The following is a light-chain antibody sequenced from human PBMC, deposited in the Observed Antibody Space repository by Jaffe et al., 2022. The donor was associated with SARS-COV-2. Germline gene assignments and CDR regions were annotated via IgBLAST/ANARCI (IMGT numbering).Light chain of an antibody. V-gene: IGLV2-14*03. J-gene: IGLJ1*01. CDR1: SSDVGDYNY. CDR2: EVS. CDR3: SSYTSSTTYV. Sequence: QSALAQPASVSGSPGQSITISCAGTSSDVGDYNYVSWYQQQSGKAPKLMIYEVSHRPSGVSNRFSGSKSGNTASLTISGLQAEDGADYYCSSYTSSTTYVFGTGTKVTVL.